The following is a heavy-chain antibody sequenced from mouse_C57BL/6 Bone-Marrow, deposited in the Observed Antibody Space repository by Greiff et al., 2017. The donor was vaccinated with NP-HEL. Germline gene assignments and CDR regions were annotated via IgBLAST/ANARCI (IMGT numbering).Heavy chain of an antibody. D-gene: IGHD2-1*01. V-gene: IGHV1-82*01. CDR2: IYPGDGDT. CDR3: AREEDGNYDY. CDR1: GYAFSSSW. Sequence: QVQLQQSGPELAKPGASVKISCKASGYAFSSSWMNWVKQWPGKGLEWFGRIYPGDGDTNYNGKFKGKATLTADKSASTAYMQLSSLTSEDSAVYFCAREEDGNYDYWGQGTTRTVSS. J-gene: IGHJ2*01.